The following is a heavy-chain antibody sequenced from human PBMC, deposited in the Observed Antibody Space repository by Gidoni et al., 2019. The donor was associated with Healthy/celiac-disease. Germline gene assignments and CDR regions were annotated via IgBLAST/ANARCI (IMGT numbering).Heavy chain of an antibody. V-gene: IGHV3-30-3*01. CDR2: ISYDGSNK. D-gene: IGHD5-12*01. CDR1: GFTFSSYA. J-gene: IGHJ4*02. Sequence: QVQLVESGGGVVQPGRSLRLSCAASGFTFSSYATHWVRQAPGKGLEWVAVISYDGSNKYYADSVKGRFTISRDNSKNTLYLQMNSLRAEDTAVYYCAREMATIRGAFDYWGQGTLVTVSS. CDR3: AREMATIRGAFDY.